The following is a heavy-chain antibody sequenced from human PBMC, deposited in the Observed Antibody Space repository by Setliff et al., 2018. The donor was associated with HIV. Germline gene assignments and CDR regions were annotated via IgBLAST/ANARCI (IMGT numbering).Heavy chain of an antibody. D-gene: IGHD6-19*01. CDR1: GGSFTGYH. Sequence: SETLSLTCAVYGGSFTGYHWSWIRQPPGKGLEWIGEINHSGSANYNPSLKTRVTVSVDTSKKQFSLKLNSVTAADTAVYYCARGTKYSSGWSRGDYWGQGTLVTSPQ. V-gene: IGHV4-34*01. CDR2: INHSGSA. CDR3: ARGTKYSSGWSRGDY. J-gene: IGHJ4*02.